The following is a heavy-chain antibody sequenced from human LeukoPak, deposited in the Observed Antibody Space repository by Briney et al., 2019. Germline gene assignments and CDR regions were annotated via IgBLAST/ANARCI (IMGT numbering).Heavy chain of an antibody. Sequence: PGGSLRLSCSASGFIFSPYAMHWVRQAPGKGLEYVSSISSEGKTTYYADSVKGRFTISRDNSKNTLYLQMSSLRPEDTAVYYCATNYDSSGYWYYFDYWGQGTLVTVSS. CDR3: ATNYDSSGYWYYFDY. CDR2: ISSEGKTT. V-gene: IGHV3-64D*06. D-gene: IGHD3-22*01. J-gene: IGHJ4*02. CDR1: GFIFSPYA.